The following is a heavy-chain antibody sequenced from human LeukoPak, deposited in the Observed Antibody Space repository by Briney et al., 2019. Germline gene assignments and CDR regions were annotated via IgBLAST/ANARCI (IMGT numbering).Heavy chain of an antibody. J-gene: IGHJ4*02. CDR3: ARSYSSGYVYY. V-gene: IGHV4-31*03. Sequence: SSQTLSLTCTVSGGSISSGGYYWSWIRQHPGKGLEWIGYIYYSGSTYYNPSLKSRVTISVDTSKNQFSLKLSSVTAADMAVYYCARSYSSGYVYYWGQGTLVTVSS. D-gene: IGHD3-22*01. CDR2: IYYSGST. CDR1: GGSISSGGYY.